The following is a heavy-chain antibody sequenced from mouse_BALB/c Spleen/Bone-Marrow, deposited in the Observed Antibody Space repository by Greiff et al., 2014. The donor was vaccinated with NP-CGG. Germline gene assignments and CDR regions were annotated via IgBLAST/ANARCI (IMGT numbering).Heavy chain of an antibody. D-gene: IGHD3-2*01. J-gene: IGHJ2*01. V-gene: IGHV1S132*01. CDR2: IFPGTGTT. Sequence: VQLQQPRIPPFACKTSVKLSCQPSGYTFTSYWIQWVTQRPGQGLGWIGEIFPGTGTTYYHAQFKGKATLTIDTSSSTAYMQLSSLTSEHSAVDFCASRDSSRYVHDYWGQGTTRTGPS. CDR1: GYTFTSYW. CDR3: ASRDSSRYVHDY.